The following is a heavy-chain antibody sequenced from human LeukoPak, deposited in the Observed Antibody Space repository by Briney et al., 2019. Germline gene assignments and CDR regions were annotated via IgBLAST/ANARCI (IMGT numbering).Heavy chain of an antibody. CDR2: IYYSGST. CDR3: AREVWGGYDKNFDY. Sequence: PSETLSLTCTVSGGSISSSSYYWGWIRQPPGKGLEWIGSIYYSGSTYYNPSLKSRVTISVDTSKNQFSLKLSSVTAADTAVYYCAREVWGGYDKNFDYWGQGTPVTVSS. V-gene: IGHV4-39*07. D-gene: IGHD5-12*01. J-gene: IGHJ4*02. CDR1: GGSISSSSYY.